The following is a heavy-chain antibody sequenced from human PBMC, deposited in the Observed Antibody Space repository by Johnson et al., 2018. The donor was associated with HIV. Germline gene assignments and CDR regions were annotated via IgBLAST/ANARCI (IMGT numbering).Heavy chain of an antibody. CDR3: AKAPYRSGMRPGAFDI. D-gene: IGHD3-16*02. J-gene: IGHJ3*02. CDR2: ISYDGSNT. Sequence: QVQLVESGGGVVQPGRSLRLSCGASGFTLRSYAMHWVRQAPGTGLDWVPVISYDGSNTYYADSVKGRFPISRDNSKNTLYLQMSSLSPEDTAVYYCAKAPYRSGMRPGAFDIWRQGTMVTVSA. CDR1: GFTLRSYA. V-gene: IGHV3-30-3*01.